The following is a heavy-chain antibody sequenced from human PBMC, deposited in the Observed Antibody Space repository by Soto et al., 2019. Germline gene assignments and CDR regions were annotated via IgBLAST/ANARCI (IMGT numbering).Heavy chain of an antibody. D-gene: IGHD3-10*01. CDR2: LYDSETT. J-gene: IGHJ4*02. Sequence: QVQLQESGPGLVKPSQTLSLTCTVSGASISSSTDYWTWVRQHPGEGLEWIGYLYDSETTHYNPSLRSRISISVDTSKNHFSLNMRSVAAADTAVYFCARSSVGFGDLKSWGQGTLVVVSS. CDR3: ARSSVGFGDLKS. V-gene: IGHV4-31*03. CDR1: GASISSSTDY.